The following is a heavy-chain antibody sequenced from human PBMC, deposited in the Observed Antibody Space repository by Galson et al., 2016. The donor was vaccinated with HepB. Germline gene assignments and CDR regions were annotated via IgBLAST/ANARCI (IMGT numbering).Heavy chain of an antibody. CDR1: GHTLSDLS. Sequence: SCKVSGHTLSDLSMHWVRQAPGKGLEWVANINQDGSVEKYADSVRGRFTVFKDNAKNSVYLQLNSLSADDTAMFYCARIAADGSTFDYWGQGTLVTVSS. CDR3: ARIAADGSTFDY. J-gene: IGHJ4*02. D-gene: IGHD6-13*01. V-gene: IGHV3-7*03. CDR2: INQDGSVE.